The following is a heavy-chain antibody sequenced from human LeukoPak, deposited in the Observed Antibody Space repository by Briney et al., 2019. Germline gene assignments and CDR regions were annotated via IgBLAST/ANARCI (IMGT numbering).Heavy chain of an antibody. CDR1: GFTFSDYY. V-gene: IGHV3-11*04. CDR3: TRRPYSSSWYYFDY. J-gene: IGHJ4*02. Sequence: GGSLRLSCAVSGFTFSDYYMSWVRQAPGKGLEWVSYISSSGSMLHYADSVEGRFTISRDNAKNSLHLQMSSLRVEDTAVYYCTRRPYSSSWYYFDYWGQGTLVTISS. CDR2: ISSSGSML. D-gene: IGHD6-13*01.